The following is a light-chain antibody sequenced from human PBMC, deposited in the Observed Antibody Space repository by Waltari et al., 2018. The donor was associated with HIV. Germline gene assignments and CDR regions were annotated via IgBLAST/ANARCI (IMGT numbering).Light chain of an antibody. V-gene: IGLV2-8*01. CDR1: SSDVGGNNY. CDR3: SSYAGINTYVL. Sequence: QSALTQPPSASGSPGQSVTISCNGTSSDVGGNNYVSWYQQYPGKAPRLMIYEVYKRPSGVPHLFSGSKSGNTASLTVSGLQAEDEANYYCSSYAGINTYVLFGGGTKLTVL. CDR2: EVY. J-gene: IGLJ2*01.